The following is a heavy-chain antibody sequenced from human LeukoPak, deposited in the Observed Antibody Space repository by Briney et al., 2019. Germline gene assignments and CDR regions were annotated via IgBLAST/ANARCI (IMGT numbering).Heavy chain of an antibody. D-gene: IGHD5-18*01. CDR3: ARAVSVGDTAIVL. Sequence: SVKVSCKASGYTFTSYDINWVRQATGQGLEWMGRIIPIFGTANYAQKFQGRVTITTDESTSTAYMELSSLRSEDTAVYYCARAVSVGDTAIVLWGQGTLVTVSS. CDR2: IIPIFGTA. V-gene: IGHV1-69*05. CDR1: GYTFTSYD. J-gene: IGHJ4*02.